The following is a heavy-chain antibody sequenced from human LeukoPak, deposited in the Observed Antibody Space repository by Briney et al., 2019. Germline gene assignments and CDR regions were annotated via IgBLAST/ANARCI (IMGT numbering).Heavy chain of an antibody. D-gene: IGHD5-12*01. J-gene: IGHJ3*02. CDR3: ARGYSGYLALPNAFDI. CDR1: GGSISSDNYY. Sequence: SETLSLTCIVSGGSISSDNYYWSWIRQPPGEGLEEIGSFHGGFIFYKSSLTSRVTISVDTSKSQFSLKLSSVTAADTAVYYCARGYSGYLALPNAFDIWGQGTMVTVSS. CDR2: FHGGFI. V-gene: IGHV4-39*07.